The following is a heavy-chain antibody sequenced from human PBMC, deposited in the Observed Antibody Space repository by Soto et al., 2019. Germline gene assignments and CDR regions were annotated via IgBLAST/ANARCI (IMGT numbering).Heavy chain of an antibody. CDR2: IYYSGSP. D-gene: IGHD5-18*01. V-gene: IGHV4-30-4*01. CDR1: GGSISSGYYY. J-gene: IGHJ4*02. Sequence: SETLSLTCTVSGGSISSGYYYWSWIRQPPGKGLEWLGYIYYSGSPYYNPSLKSRITISVDTSTNQFSLNLSSVTAADTAVYNCARDRERGYSYGYFDYWGQGTLVTVSS. CDR3: ARDRERGYSYGYFDY.